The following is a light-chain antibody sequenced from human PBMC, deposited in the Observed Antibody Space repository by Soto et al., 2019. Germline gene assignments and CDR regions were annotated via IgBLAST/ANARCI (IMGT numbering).Light chain of an antibody. J-gene: IGLJ1*01. CDR2: DDS. CDR1: NIETKS. V-gene: IGLV3-21*02. Sequence: SYELTHPPSVSVAPGQTARITCGGSNIETKSVHWYRQKEGQAPVLVVCDDSVRPSGIPERFSGSNSGNTATLTISRVEAGDEADYYCQVWDSTSDHYVFGTGTKVTVL. CDR3: QVWDSTSDHYV.